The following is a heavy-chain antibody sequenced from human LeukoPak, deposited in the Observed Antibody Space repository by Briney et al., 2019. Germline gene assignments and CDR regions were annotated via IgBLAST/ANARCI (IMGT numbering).Heavy chain of an antibody. Sequence: GGSLRLSCAASGFIVSSNYMTWVRQAPGEGLEWVSVIHNDGSTYYTDSVKGRFTISRDNSKNTLYLQMNSLRVEDTAVYYCAKLARYCSGGSCPSYWGQGTLVTVSS. V-gene: IGHV3-53*01. J-gene: IGHJ4*02. D-gene: IGHD2-15*01. CDR3: AKLARYCSGGSCPSY. CDR2: IHNDGST. CDR1: GFIVSSNY.